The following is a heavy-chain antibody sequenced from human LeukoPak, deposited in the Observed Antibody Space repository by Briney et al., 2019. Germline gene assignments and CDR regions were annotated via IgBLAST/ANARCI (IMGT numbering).Heavy chain of an antibody. V-gene: IGHV4-31*03. D-gene: IGHD3-10*01. Sequence: SETLSLTCTVSGGSISSGGYYWGWIRHHPGTGLEWIGYIYYSGSTYYNPSLKSRVTISVDTSKNQFSLKLSSVTPADTAVYYCARDGFDAFDIWGQGTMVTVSS. CDR2: IYYSGST. CDR3: ARDGFDAFDI. J-gene: IGHJ3*02. CDR1: GGSISSGGYY.